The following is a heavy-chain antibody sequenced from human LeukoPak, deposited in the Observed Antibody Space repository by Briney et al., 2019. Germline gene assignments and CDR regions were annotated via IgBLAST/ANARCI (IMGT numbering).Heavy chain of an antibody. Sequence: GASVKVSCKASGYMFANYGISWVRQAPGQGLEWMGWISPNNADTKTAHTMKGRVTMAADTSTSTAYMELGSLRSDDTAVYYCARDYYGSESLPAYWGQEPWSPSPQ. CDR2: ISPNNADT. V-gene: IGHV1-18*01. CDR1: GYMFANYG. J-gene: IGHJ4*01. D-gene: IGHD3-10*01. CDR3: ARDYYGSESLPAY.